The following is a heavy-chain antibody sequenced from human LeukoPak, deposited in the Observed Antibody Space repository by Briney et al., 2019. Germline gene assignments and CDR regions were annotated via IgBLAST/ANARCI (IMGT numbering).Heavy chain of an antibody. V-gene: IGHV1-2*02. CDR3: ARYTVVRGLTLSGFDI. CDR1: GDTFTGSS. J-gene: IGHJ3*02. Sequence: GASLKVSCKASGDTFTGSSIRWVRQAPRQGLEWMGCFAPNTGAIHYAQKFQGRVTMTRYPSIDTDFLELRSLISDDTALYYCARYTVVRGLTLSGFDIWGQGTMITVSS. CDR2: FAPNTGAI. D-gene: IGHD3-10*01.